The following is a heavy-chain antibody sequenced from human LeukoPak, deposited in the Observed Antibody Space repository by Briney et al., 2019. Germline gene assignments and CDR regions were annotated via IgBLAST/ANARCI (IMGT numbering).Heavy chain of an antibody. CDR1: GFTFGRYS. CDR3: ATNCYDTTGPFAAFDI. V-gene: IGHV3-64*02. CDR2: ISIDGGST. D-gene: IGHD3-22*01. Sequence: PGGSLRLSCAISGFTFGRYSMYWVRQAPGKGLEFVSGISIDGGSTYYADFVKGRFTISSDNSKNTLFLQMGSLRPEDIAVYFCATNCYDTTGPFAAFDIWGQGTMVTVSS. J-gene: IGHJ3*02.